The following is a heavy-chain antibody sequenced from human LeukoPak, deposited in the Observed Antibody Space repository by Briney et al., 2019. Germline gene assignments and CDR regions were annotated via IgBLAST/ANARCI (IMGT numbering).Heavy chain of an antibody. CDR3: AGDAISLTGNGPDY. CDR2: ISGSSNYI. J-gene: IGHJ4*02. D-gene: IGHD1-20*01. Sequence: GGSLRLSCAASGFTFSTYTMSWVRQAPGKGLEWVSSISGSSNYIFYADSLKGRFTISRDNAKNSLYLQMNSLRAEDTALYYCAGDAISLTGNGPDYWGQGTLVTVSS. CDR1: GFTFSTYT. V-gene: IGHV3-21*01.